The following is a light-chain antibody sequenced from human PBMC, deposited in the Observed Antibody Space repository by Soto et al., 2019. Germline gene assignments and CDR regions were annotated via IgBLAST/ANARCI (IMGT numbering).Light chain of an antibody. Sequence: QSALTQPASVSGSPGQSITMSCTGASSDIGGYDYVSWYQHHPGEAPKLLIYDVTNRPSGVSNRFSASKSGNTASLTISGLQAEDEADYYCSSYTSRNTFVFGGGTKLTVL. J-gene: IGLJ2*01. CDR1: SSDIGGYDY. V-gene: IGLV2-14*01. CDR3: SSYTSRNTFV. CDR2: DVT.